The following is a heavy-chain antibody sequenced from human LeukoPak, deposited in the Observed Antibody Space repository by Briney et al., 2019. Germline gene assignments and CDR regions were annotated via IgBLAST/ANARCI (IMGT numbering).Heavy chain of an antibody. CDR3: ASADGNWFDP. V-gene: IGHV4-38-2*02. J-gene: IGHJ5*02. D-gene: IGHD4-17*01. Sequence: SETLSLTRTVSGFSISSGYYLGWVPPPPGKGLEWIGSIYHSGSTYYNPSLKSRVTISVDTSKSQFSLKLSSVTAADTAVYYCASADGNWFDPWGQGTLVTVSS. CDR1: GFSISSGYY. CDR2: IYHSGST.